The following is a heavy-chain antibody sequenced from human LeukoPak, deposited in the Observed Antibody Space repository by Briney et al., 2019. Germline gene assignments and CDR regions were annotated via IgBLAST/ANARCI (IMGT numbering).Heavy chain of an antibody. CDR2: ISGSGGST. CDR3: ADGYYYGMVV. V-gene: IGHV3-23*01. Sequence: GGSLRLSCAASGFTFSSYAMSWVRQPPGEGLEWVSAISGSGGSTYYADSVKGRFTISRDNSKHTLYLQMNSLRAEDTAVYYCADGYYYGMVVWGQGTTVTVSS. J-gene: IGHJ6*02. CDR1: GFTFSSYA.